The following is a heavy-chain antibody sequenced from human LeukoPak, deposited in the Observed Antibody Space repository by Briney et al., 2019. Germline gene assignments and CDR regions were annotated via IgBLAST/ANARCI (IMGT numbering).Heavy chain of an antibody. D-gene: IGHD6-6*01. CDR1: GGSISSYY. CDR3: ARSGGSSSSVRVDY. V-gene: IGHV4-59*07. CDR2: IYYSGST. J-gene: IGHJ4*02. Sequence: PSDPLSLTCTVPGGSISSYYWSWIRQPPGKGLHWIGYIYYSGSTKYNPSLKSRDTISVDTSKNQFSLQLSSVTAADTAVYYCARSGGSSSSVRVDYWGQGTPVTVSS.